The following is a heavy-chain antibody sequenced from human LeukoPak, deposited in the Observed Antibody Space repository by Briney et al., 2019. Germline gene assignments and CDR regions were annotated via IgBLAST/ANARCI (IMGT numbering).Heavy chain of an antibody. CDR2: ISGSGGST. CDR3: AKDRRYDILTGSLNY. D-gene: IGHD3-9*01. V-gene: IGHV3-23*01. Sequence: GGSLRLSCAASGFTLSSYAMSWVRQAPGKGLEWVSAISGSGGSTYYADSVKGRFTISRDNSKNTLYLQMNSLRAEDTAVYYCAKDRRYDILTGSLNYWGQGTLVTVSS. CDR1: GFTLSSYA. J-gene: IGHJ4*02.